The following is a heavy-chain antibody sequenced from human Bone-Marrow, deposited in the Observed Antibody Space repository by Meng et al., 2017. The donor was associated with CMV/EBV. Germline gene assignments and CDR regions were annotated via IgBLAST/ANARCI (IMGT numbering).Heavy chain of an antibody. V-gene: IGHV3-21*01. CDR2: ISSSSSYI. J-gene: IGHJ6*02. D-gene: IGHD2-2*02. CDR1: GFTFSSYS. CDR3: ARESRWESQLLYAVWGMDV. Sequence: GGSLRLSCAASGFTFSSYSMNWVRQAPGKGLEWVSSISSSSSYIYYADSVKGRFTISRDNAKNSLYLQMNSLRAEDTAVYYCARESRWESQLLYAVWGMDVWSQGTTVTVS.